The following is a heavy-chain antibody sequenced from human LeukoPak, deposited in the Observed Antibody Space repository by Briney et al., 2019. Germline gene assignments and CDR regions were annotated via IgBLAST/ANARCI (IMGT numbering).Heavy chain of an antibody. D-gene: IGHD3-3*01. J-gene: IGHJ6*03. CDR2: INAGYGNT. V-gene: IGHV1-3*03. CDR3: ARARYETRIWPKSRYDYYHYMDV. CDR1: GYTFTSYT. Sequence: RASVKVSCKASGYTFTSYTIHWVRQAPGQRLEWMGWINAGYGNTKYSQEFQDRVTITRDTSASTAYMELSSLRSEDMAVYYCARARYETRIWPKSRYDYYHYMDVWGKGTTVTVSS.